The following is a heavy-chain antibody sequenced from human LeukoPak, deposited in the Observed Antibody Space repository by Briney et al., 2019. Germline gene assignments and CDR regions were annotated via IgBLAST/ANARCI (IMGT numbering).Heavy chain of an antibody. CDR3: AKDVGTMVRGVINWFDP. CDR1: GFTFSSYC. Sequence: PGGSLRLSCAASGFTFSSYCMHWVRQAPGKGLEWVAVISYDGSNKYYADSVKGRFAISRDNSKNTLYLQMNSLRAEDTAVYYCAKDVGTMVRGVINWFDPWGQGTLVTVSS. D-gene: IGHD3-10*01. J-gene: IGHJ5*02. CDR2: ISYDGSNK. V-gene: IGHV3-30*18.